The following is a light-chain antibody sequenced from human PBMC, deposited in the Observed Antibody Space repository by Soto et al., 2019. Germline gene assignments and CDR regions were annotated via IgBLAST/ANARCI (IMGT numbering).Light chain of an antibody. J-gene: IGKJ5*01. CDR2: AAS. Sequence: DVQMTQSPSSLSAAGGDRGTITCRASQSLNNGLAWYQQKPGKAPKRLIYAASSLQSGVPSRFSGSGSGTEFTLTLSNLQPEDFAPYYCLQHNSYPITFAQGTRLEIK. CDR3: LQHNSYPIT. CDR1: QSLNNG. V-gene: IGKV1-17*02.